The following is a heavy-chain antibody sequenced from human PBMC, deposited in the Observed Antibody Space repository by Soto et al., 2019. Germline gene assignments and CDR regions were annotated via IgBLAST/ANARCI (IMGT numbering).Heavy chain of an antibody. CDR2: IGVGGGDR. CDR1: GFTFSSYA. CDR3: ARVRVGELV. D-gene: IGHD3-10*01. Sequence: EVQLLESGGGLVQPGGSLRLSCAASGFTFSSYAMSWVRQAPGTGLEWVSIIGVGGGDRYYPESVKGRFTISRDNSRDTLYLEMNSLRDEDTAVYYCARVRVGELVWGQGTLVTVSS. J-gene: IGHJ4*02. V-gene: IGHV3-23*01.